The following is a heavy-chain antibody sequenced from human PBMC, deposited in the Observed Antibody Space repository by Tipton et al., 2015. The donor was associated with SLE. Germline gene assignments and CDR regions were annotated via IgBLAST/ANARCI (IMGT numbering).Heavy chain of an antibody. CDR1: GGSFSGYY. D-gene: IGHD4-17*01. V-gene: IGHV4-34*01. J-gene: IGHJ4*02. CDR3: ARGLDSNWDYGDYFDY. Sequence: LRLSCAVYGGSFSGYYWSWIRQPPGKGLEWIGEINHSGSTNYNSSLKSRVTISVDSSKNQFSLKLSSVTAADTAVYYCARGLDSNWDYGDYFDYWGQGTLVTVSS. CDR2: INHSGST.